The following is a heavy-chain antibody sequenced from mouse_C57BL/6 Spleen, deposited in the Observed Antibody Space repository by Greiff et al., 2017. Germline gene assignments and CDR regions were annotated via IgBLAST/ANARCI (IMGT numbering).Heavy chain of an antibody. D-gene: IGHD4-1*01. J-gene: IGHJ3*01. V-gene: IGHV1-54*01. CDR1: GYAFTNYL. Sequence: VQLQESGAELVRPGTSVKVSCKASGYAFTNYLIEWVKQRPGQGLEWIGVINPGSGGTNYNEKFKGKATLTADKSSSTAYMQLSSLTSEDSAVYFCAREGTGTMAYWGQGTLVTVSA. CDR2: INPGSGGT. CDR3: AREGTGTMAY.